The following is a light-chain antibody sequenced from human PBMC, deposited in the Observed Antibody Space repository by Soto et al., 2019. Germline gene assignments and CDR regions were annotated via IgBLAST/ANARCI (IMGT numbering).Light chain of an antibody. J-gene: IGLJ1*01. Sequence: QSALAQPRSVSGSPGQSVTISCTGTSSDVGGYNYVSWYQQHPGKAPKLMIYDVSKRPSGVPDRFSGSKFGNTASLTISGLQAEDEADYYCCSYAGSYTYVFGTGTKSPS. CDR2: DVS. CDR1: SSDVGGYNY. V-gene: IGLV2-11*01. CDR3: CSYAGSYTYV.